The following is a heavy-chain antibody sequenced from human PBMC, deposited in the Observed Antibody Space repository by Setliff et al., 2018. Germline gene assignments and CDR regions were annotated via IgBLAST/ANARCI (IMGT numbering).Heavy chain of an antibody. D-gene: IGHD3-10*01. V-gene: IGHV3-30*18. Sequence: PGGSLRLSCAASGFTFSPYITHWVRQAPGKGLEWVALISKDDTKKCLADSVKGRFTISRDSSRNTVDLQMNSLRVEDTAVYYCAKNGFGVVALGVNNWFDPWGQGTLVTVSS. CDR2: ISKDDTKK. CDR1: GFTFSPYI. CDR3: AKNGFGVVALGVNNWFDP. J-gene: IGHJ5*02.